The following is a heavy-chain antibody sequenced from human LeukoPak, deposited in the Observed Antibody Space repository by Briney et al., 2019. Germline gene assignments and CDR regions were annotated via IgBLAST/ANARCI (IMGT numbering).Heavy chain of an antibody. V-gene: IGHV4-34*01. J-gene: IGHJ3*02. D-gene: IGHD3-9*01. CDR2: INHSGST. CDR1: GGSFSGYY. CDR3: ARDRSDIFTGYNDAFDI. Sequence: SETLSLTCAVYGGSFSGYYWSWIRQPPGKGLEWIGEINHSGSTNYNPSLKSRVTISVDTSKNQFSLKLSSVTAADTAVYYCARDRSDIFTGYNDAFDIWGQGTMVAVSS.